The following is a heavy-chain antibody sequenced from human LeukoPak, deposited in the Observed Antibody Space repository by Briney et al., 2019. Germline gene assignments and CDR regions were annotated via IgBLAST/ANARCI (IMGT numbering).Heavy chain of an antibody. CDR3: AKVVSATTVITGPDY. D-gene: IGHD4-11*01. CDR1: GFTFGSYA. J-gene: IGHJ4*02. Sequence: GGSLRLSCAASGFTFGSYAITWVRQAPGKGLEWVSSISDSGGSTYYADSVKGRSTIARDNSKNTLYLQMDSLRAEDTAVYYCAKVVSATTVITGPDYWGQGTLVTVSS. V-gene: IGHV3-23*01. CDR2: ISDSGGST.